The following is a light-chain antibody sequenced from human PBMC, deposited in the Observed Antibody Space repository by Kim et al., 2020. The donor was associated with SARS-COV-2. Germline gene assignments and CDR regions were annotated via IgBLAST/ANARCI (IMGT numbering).Light chain of an antibody. CDR3: QQFNTYSQT. Sequence: SASVGDRVTITCRASQSISSWLAWYQQKPGKAPKLLIYKASSLESGVPSRFSGSGSGTEFTLTISSLQPDDFATYYCQQFNTYSQTFGQGTKLGDQ. V-gene: IGKV1-5*03. CDR1: QSISSW. CDR2: KAS. J-gene: IGKJ2*01.